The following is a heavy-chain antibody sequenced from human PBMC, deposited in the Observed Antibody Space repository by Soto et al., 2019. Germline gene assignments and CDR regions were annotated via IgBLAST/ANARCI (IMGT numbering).Heavy chain of an antibody. J-gene: IGHJ4*02. CDR1: GFTFSSYW. CDR2: INSDGSST. D-gene: IGHD3-9*01. Sequence: SLRLSCAASGFTFSSYWMHWVRQAPGKGLVWVSRINSDGSSTSYADSVKGRFTISRDNAKNSLYLQMNSLRAEDSAVYYCARPSSFFDSYYFAYWGQGTPVTVSS. CDR3: ARPSSFFDSYYFAY. V-gene: IGHV3-74*01.